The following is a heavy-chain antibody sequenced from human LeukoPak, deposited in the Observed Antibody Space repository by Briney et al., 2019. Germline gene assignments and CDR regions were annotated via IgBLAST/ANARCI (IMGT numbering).Heavy chain of an antibody. J-gene: IGHJ5*02. Sequence: PSETLSLTCTVSGGSISDYYWSWIRQPPGKGLEWIGEINHSGSTNYNPSLKSRVTISVDTSKNQFSLKLSSVTAADTAVYYCARREFSSWSIFLGPWGQGALVTVSS. CDR2: INHSGST. D-gene: IGHD6-13*01. V-gene: IGHV4-34*01. CDR1: GGSISDYY. CDR3: ARREFSSWSIFLGP.